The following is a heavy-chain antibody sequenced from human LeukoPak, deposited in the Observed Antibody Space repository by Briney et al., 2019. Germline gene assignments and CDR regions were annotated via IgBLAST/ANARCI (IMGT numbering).Heavy chain of an antibody. CDR2: IYYSGST. Sequence: SETLSLTCTVSGGFISSSSYYWGWIRQPPGKGLEWIGSIYYSGSTYYNPSLKSRVTISVDTSKNQFSLKLSSVTAADTAVYYCARLSPFSDYWGQGTLVTVSS. J-gene: IGHJ4*02. CDR1: GGFISSSSYY. CDR3: ARLSPFSDY. V-gene: IGHV4-39*01.